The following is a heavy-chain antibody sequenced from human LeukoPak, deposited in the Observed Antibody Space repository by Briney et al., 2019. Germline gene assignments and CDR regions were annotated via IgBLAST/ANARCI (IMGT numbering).Heavy chain of an antibody. CDR2: IIPILGIA. J-gene: IGHJ4*02. CDR1: GGTFSSYT. D-gene: IGHD2-2*01. Sequence: SVKVSCKASGGTFSSYTISWVRQAPGQGLEWMGRIIPILGIANYAQKFQGRVTITADRSTSTAYMELSSLRSEDTAVYYCARALVPAASVDYWGQGTLVTVSS. V-gene: IGHV1-69*02. CDR3: ARALVPAASVDY.